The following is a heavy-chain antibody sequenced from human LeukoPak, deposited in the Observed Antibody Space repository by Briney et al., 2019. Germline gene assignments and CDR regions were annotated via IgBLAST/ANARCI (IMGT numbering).Heavy chain of an antibody. J-gene: IGHJ5*01. CDR1: GYTFTGYF. Sequence: GASVKVSCKASGYTFTGYFMHWVRQASGQGLEWMGWINPNIGDASYAQKFQGRVTMTRDRSINTAYMELSRLTSDDTAVYYCARMDLDGGDSIGFDSWGQGTLVTVSS. CDR3: ARMDLDGGDSIGFDS. V-gene: IGHV1-2*02. D-gene: IGHD2-21*02. CDR2: INPNIGDA.